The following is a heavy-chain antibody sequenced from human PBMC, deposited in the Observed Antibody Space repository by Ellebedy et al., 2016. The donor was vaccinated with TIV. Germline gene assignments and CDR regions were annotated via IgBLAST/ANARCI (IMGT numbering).Heavy chain of an antibody. Sequence: GESLKISCKGSGYSFTSYWIGWVRQMPGKGLEWMGIIYPGDSDTRYSPSFQGQVTISADKSISTAYLQWSSLKASDTAMYYCARRGYYYDSSGYPPYYFDYWGQGTLVTVSS. J-gene: IGHJ4*02. V-gene: IGHV5-51*01. CDR1: GYSFTSYW. CDR3: ARRGYYYDSSGYPPYYFDY. CDR2: IYPGDSDT. D-gene: IGHD3-22*01.